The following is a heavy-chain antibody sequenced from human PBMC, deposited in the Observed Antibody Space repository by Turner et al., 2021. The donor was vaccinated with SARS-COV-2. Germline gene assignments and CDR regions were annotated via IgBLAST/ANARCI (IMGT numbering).Heavy chain of an antibody. V-gene: IGHV3-35*01. CDR1: GFTFSNSD. CDR3: ADY. Sequence: EVQLVVSVGGLVQPGGSLRVSCAASGFTFSNSDRNWVHQAPGKGLEWVSGVSWNGSRTHYSDSVKGRFIISRDNSRNTLYLQTNSLRTRGYTYDAVADYWGQGTLVPVSS. D-gene: IGHD5-18*01. CDR2: VSWNGSRT. J-gene: IGHJ4*02.